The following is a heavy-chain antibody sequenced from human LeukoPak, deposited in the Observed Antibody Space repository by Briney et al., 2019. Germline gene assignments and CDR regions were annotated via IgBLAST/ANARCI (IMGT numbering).Heavy chain of an antibody. CDR1: GGSISGYY. V-gene: IGHV4-59*01. CDR2: IFYSGST. Sequence: SETLSLTCTVSGGSISGYYWTWIRQSPGKGLEWLGNIFYSGSTNYNPSLKSRVTISVDTSKSQFSLRLSSVTAADTAVYYCAREGAGAGISSDAFDIWGQGTMVTVSS. J-gene: IGHJ3*02. CDR3: AREGAGAGISSDAFDI. D-gene: IGHD6-19*01.